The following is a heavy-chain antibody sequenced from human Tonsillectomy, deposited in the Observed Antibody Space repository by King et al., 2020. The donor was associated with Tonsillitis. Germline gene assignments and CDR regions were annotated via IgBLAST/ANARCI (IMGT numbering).Heavy chain of an antibody. CDR3: ARQGDHYFGSGSFTD. D-gene: IGHD3-10*01. V-gene: IGHV5-51*01. Sequence: VQLVESGAEVKKPGESLKISCQGSGYIFTSYWIGWVRQMPGKGLEWMWIIHPGDSDTRYSPSFQGQVAISADRSIGTAYLQWSSLKASDTAIYYCARQGDHYFGSGSFTDWGQGTLVTVSS. CDR1: GYIFTSYW. J-gene: IGHJ4*02. CDR2: IHPGDSDT.